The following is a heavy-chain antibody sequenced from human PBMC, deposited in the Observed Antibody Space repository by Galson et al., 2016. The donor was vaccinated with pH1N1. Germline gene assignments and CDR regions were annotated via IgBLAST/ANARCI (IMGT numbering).Heavy chain of an antibody. CDR1: GFAFSSYD. V-gene: IGHV3-33*01. CDR3: ARPFYGGQYWGAAFNI. Sequence: SLRLSCAASGFAFSSYDMHRVRQAPGKGLEWVAAIWYDGSNEYYGDSVKGRLTISRDNSKSTLYLQMNSLRDEDTAVYYCARPFYGGQYWGAAFNIWGQGTMVTVSS. J-gene: IGHJ3*02. CDR2: IWYDGSNE. D-gene: IGHD4-23*01.